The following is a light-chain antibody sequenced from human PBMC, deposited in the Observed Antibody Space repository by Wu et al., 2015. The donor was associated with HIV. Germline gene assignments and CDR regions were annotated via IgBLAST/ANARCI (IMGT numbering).Light chain of an antibody. J-gene: IGKJ2*01. CDR2: IYP. V-gene: IGKV3-20*01. CDR1: RVLITT. CDR3: QQFGNPPYT. Sequence: GERAQPLLAGPVRVLITTLCLVPAETWVRLPGSSSMIYPGRATGIPDRFSGSGSGTDFTLTISRLEPEDFAVYYCQQFGNPPYTFGQGTKLDIK.